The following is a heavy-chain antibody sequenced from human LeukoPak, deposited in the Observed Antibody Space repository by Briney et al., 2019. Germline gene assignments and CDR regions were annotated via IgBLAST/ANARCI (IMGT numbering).Heavy chain of an antibody. CDR3: AKTNRPFDSSGYDY. V-gene: IGHV3-23*01. CDR1: GFTFSDVW. D-gene: IGHD3-22*01. J-gene: IGHJ4*02. Sequence: GGSLRLSCAASGFTFSDVWMSWVRQAPGKGLEWVSAISGSGGSTYYADSVKGRFTISRDNSKNTLYLQMNSLRAEDTAVYYCAKTNRPFDSSGYDYWGQGTLVTVSS. CDR2: ISGSGGST.